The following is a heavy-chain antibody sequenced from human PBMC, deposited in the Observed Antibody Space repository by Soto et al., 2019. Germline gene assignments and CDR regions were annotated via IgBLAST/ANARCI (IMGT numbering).Heavy chain of an antibody. J-gene: IGHJ6*03. CDR1: GYTFTSYG. CDR3: ARYPLPTAFTIFGVVREYYYYMDV. Sequence: ASVKVSCKASGYTFTSYGISWVRQAPGQGLEWMGWISAYNGNTNYAQKLQGRVTMTTDTSTSTAYMELRSLRSDDTAVYYCARYPLPTAFTIFGVVREYYYYMDVWGKGTTVTVSS. CDR2: ISAYNGNT. D-gene: IGHD3-3*01. V-gene: IGHV1-18*01.